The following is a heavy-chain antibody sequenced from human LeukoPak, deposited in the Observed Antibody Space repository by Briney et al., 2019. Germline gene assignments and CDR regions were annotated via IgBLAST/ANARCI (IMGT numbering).Heavy chain of an antibody. CDR2: IYSGGST. J-gene: IGHJ4*02. CDR3: AREGGYVFDY. D-gene: IGHD5-12*01. Sequence: GGSLRLSCAVSGFNVSRNYMSWVRQAPGKGLEWVSVIYSGGSTDYADSVKGRFTISRDNSKNTVYLQMNSLRPEDTAMYYCAREGGYVFDYWGQGTLVTVSS. CDR1: GFNVSRNY. V-gene: IGHV3-53*01.